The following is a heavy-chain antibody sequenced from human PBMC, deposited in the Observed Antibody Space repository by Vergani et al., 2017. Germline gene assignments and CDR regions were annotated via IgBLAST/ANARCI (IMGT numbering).Heavy chain of an antibody. CDR1: GFTFSSYE. V-gene: IGHV3-48*03. CDR3: QGNHRSDY. J-gene: IGHJ4*02. CDR2: ISSSSSYI. D-gene: IGHD1-14*01. Sequence: EVQLVESGGGLVQPGGSLRLSCAASGFTFSSYEMNWVRQAPGKGLEWVSYISSSSSYIYYADSVKGRFTISRDNAKNSLYLQMNSLRAEDTAVYYCQGNHRSDYWGQGTLVTVSS.